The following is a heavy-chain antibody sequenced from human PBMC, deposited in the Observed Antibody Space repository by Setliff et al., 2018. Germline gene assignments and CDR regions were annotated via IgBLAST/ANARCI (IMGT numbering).Heavy chain of an antibody. CDR2: IYYSGST. J-gene: IGHJ4*02. V-gene: IGHV4-59*11. Sequence: NPSETLSLTCTVSGGSISSHYWSWIRQPPGKGLEWIGSIYYSGSTNYNPSLKSRVTISVDTSKNQFSLKLSSVTAADTAVYYCARDLGYSYGIYYFDYWGQGTLVTVSS. CDR1: GGSISSHY. CDR3: ARDLGYSYGIYYFDY. D-gene: IGHD5-18*01.